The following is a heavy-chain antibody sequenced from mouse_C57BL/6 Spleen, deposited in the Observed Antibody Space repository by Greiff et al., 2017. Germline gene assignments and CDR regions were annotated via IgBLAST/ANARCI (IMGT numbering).Heavy chain of an antibody. D-gene: IGHD3-3*01. CDR1: GYTFTSYW. CDR2: IYPSDSET. CDR3: ARRGRGGLYAMDY. Sequence: QVQLQQPGAELVRPGSSVKLSCKASGYTFTSYWMDWVKQRPGQGLEWIGNIYPSDSETHYNQKFKDKATLTVDKSSSSAYMQLSSLTSEDSAVYYGARRGRGGLYAMDYWGQGTSVTVSS. V-gene: IGHV1-61*01. J-gene: IGHJ4*01.